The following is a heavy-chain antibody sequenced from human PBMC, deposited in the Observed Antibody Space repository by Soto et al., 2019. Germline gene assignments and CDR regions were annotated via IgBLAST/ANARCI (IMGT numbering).Heavy chain of an antibody. CDR2: IFHDGTA. CDR3: AADATAWQQMVPSDY. V-gene: IGHV4-4*02. D-gene: IGHD2-8*01. J-gene: IGHJ4*02. Sequence: SETLSLTCAVSGVSISSGNWWTWVRQTPQRGLEYIGEIFHDGTANYYPSFERRVAISVDTSKNQFSLKLTSVTSEDTAIYYCAADATAWQQMVPSDYWGQGTLVTVSS. CDR1: GVSISSGNW.